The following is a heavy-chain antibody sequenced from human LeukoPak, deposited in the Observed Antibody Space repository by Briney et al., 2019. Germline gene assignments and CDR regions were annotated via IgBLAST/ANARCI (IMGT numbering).Heavy chain of an antibody. CDR1: GFTFSSYE. V-gene: IGHV3-48*03. Sequence: GGSLRLSCAASGFTFSSYEMNWVRQAPGKGLEWVSYISSSGSTIYYADSAKGRFTISRDNAKNSLYLQMNSLRAEDTAVYYCARVHYYDSSGYYLDYWGQGTLVTVSS. CDR2: ISSSGSTI. D-gene: IGHD3-22*01. CDR3: ARVHYYDSSGYYLDY. J-gene: IGHJ4*02.